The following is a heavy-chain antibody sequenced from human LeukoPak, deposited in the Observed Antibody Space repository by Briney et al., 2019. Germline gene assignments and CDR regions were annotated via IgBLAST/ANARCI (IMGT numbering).Heavy chain of an antibody. V-gene: IGHV3-21*01. J-gene: IGHJ4*02. CDR1: GFTFSSYS. Sequence: SXRLXCXASGFTFSSYSMNWVRQAPGKGLEWVSSISSSSSYIYYADSVRGRFTISRDNAKNSLYLQMNSLRAEDTAVYYCAREAAAAVDYWGQGTLVTVSS. CDR3: AREAAAAVDY. D-gene: IGHD6-13*01. CDR2: ISSSSSYI.